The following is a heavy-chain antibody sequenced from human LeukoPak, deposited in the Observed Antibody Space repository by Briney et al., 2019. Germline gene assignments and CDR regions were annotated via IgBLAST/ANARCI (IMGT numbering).Heavy chain of an antibody. CDR3: AKGSVYDFWSGYSRHLNY. CDR1: GFTFSSYA. V-gene: IGHV3-23*01. D-gene: IGHD3-3*01. J-gene: IGHJ4*02. CDR2: ISGSGGST. Sequence: GGSLRLSCAASGFTFSSYAMSWVRQAPGKWMEWVGAISGSGGSTYYADSVKGRFTMSRDNSKNTLYLQMNSLRAENTAVYYCAKGSVYDFWSGYSRHLNYWGQGTLVTVSS.